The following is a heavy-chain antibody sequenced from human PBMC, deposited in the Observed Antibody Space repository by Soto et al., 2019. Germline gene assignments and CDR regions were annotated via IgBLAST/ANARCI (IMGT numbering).Heavy chain of an antibody. CDR2: IRSKAYGGTT. J-gene: IGHJ6*02. CDR1: GFTFGDYA. D-gene: IGHD1-1*01. Sequence: GGSLRLSCTASGFTFGDYAMSWFRQAPGKGLEWVGFIRSKAYGGTTEYAASVKGRFTISRDDSKSIAYLQMNSLKTEDTAVYYCTSEDPNCLCMDVWGQGTTVTVSS. CDR3: TSEDPNCLCMDV. V-gene: IGHV3-49*03.